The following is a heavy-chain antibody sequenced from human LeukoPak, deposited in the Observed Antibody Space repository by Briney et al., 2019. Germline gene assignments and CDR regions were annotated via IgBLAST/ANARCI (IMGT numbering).Heavy chain of an antibody. CDR3: ARQREVYYDSYFDY. CDR1: GRSFSGYY. V-gene: IGHV4-34*01. CDR2: INHSGST. J-gene: IGHJ4*02. D-gene: IGHD3-3*01. Sequence: SSETLSLTCAVYGRSFSGYYWSWIRQTPGKGLEWIGEINHSGSTTYNPSLKSRVTISVDTSKNQFSLKLSSVTAADTAVYYCARQREVYYDSYFDYWGQGTLVTVSS.